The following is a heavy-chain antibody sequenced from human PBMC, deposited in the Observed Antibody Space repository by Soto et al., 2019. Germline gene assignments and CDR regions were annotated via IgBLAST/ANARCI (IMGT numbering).Heavy chain of an antibody. CDR3: ARGLRDSSGYYHVHYFQH. D-gene: IGHD3-22*01. Sequence: SETHCVTCSVDEGNFVGYCGTWIRKKPGKGLEWIGEINHSGNTNYSPSLKSRVTISLDTSKNQFSLKLSSVTAADTAVYYCARGLRDSSGYYHVHYFQHWGQGTLVTVSS. J-gene: IGHJ1*01. CDR2: INHSGNT. CDR1: EGNFVGYC. V-gene: IGHV4-34*01.